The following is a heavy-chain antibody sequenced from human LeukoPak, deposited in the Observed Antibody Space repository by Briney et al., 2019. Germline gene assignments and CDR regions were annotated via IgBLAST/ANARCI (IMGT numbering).Heavy chain of an antibody. CDR2: IYHSGST. D-gene: IGHD3-9*01. V-gene: IGHV4-38-2*01. J-gene: IGHJ4*02. CDR1: GYSISSGYY. CDR3: ANSYYDMSQFDY. Sequence: SETLSLTCAVSGYSISSGYYWGWIRQPPGKGLEWIGSIYHSGSTYYNRSLKSRVTISVGTSKYQFSPKLSSVTAADTAVYYSANSYYDMSQFDYWGQGTLGTVSS.